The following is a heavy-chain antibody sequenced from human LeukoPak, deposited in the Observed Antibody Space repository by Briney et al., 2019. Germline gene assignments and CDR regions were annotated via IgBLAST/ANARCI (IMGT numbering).Heavy chain of an antibody. D-gene: IGHD2-15*01. CDR3: ARDRGVDYCSGGSCSHYYYYMDV. V-gene: IGHV1-2*02. Sequence: ASVKVSCKASGYTFTGYYMHWVRQAPGQGLEWMGWINPNSGGTNYAQKFQGRVTMTRDTSISTAYMELSRLRSDDTAVYYCARDRGVDYCSGGSCSHYYYYMDVWGKGTTVTISS. J-gene: IGHJ6*03. CDR1: GYTFTGYY. CDR2: INPNSGGT.